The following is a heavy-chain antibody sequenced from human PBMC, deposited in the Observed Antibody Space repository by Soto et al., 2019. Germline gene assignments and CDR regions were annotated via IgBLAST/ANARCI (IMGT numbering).Heavy chain of an antibody. Sequence: SETLSLTCAVYGGSFSNYYWTWIRQPPGKGLEWIGEINHSGRANYNPSLKSRVTISEDTSKNQFSLKLNYVTAADAAVYYCARARLRSLEWSYSAKGRFQYNGMDVWDQGTTVTVSS. V-gene: IGHV4-34*01. D-gene: IGHD3-3*01. J-gene: IGHJ6*02. CDR3: ARARLRSLEWSYSAKGRFQYNGMDV. CDR1: GGSFSNYY. CDR2: INHSGRA.